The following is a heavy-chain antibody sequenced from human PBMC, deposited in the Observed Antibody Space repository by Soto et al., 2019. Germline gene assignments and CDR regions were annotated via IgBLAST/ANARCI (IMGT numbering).Heavy chain of an antibody. CDR3: ASRASGLTYCTGSGVFEY. D-gene: IGHD2-8*02. CDR1: GGSISSYY. CDR2: INYSGST. Sequence: QVQLQESGAGLVKPSETLSLTCTVSGGSISSYYWSWIRQPPGKGLEWIGDINYSGSTNYNPSLKSRVTKTVDPSKSQLSLKLSSLTAADTAVYCGASRASGLTYCTGSGVFEYWGQGTLVTVSS. J-gene: IGHJ4*02. V-gene: IGHV4-59*08.